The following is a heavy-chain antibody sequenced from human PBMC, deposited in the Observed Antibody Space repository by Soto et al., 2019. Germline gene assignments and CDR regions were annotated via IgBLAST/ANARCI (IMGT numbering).Heavy chain of an antibody. CDR1: GGSLSGATYS. CDR3: ARSREFDY. Sequence: SETLSLTCGVSGGSLSGATYSWNWIRHPPGKGLECIGYIFPSGTTYYNPSLKSRVTISIDVSKNQFSLSLRSLTAADTAVYYCARSREFDYWSQGTLVTSPQ. J-gene: IGHJ4*02. CDR2: IFPSGTT. V-gene: IGHV4-30-2*01.